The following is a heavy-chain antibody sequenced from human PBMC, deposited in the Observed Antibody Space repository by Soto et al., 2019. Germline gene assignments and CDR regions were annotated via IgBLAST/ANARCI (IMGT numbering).Heavy chain of an antibody. J-gene: IGHJ4*03. D-gene: IGHD3-10*01. Sequence: SVKVSCKASGGTFSSYTISWVRQAPGQGLEWMGRVNPIVSMSNYAQKFQGRVTMTADKSTSTAYMELSSLRSEDTAIYYCASSYGSGYRAFDYWVNADVVTVSS. CDR2: VNPIVSMS. CDR3: ASSYGSGYRAFDY. CDR1: GGTFSSYT. V-gene: IGHV1-69*02.